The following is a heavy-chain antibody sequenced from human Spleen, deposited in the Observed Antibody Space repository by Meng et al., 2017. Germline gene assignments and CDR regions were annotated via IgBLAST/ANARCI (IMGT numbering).Heavy chain of an antibody. D-gene: IGHD6-19*01. CDR2: INPDSGAA. Sequence: ASVKVSCKGSAYSFTAYYLYWVRQAPGQGLEWMGWINPDSGAADYAQKFRGRIRMTRDTSINTAYMELSSLTSDDTAVYYCARLRDTSGWPEHFQHWGQGTLVTVSS. J-gene: IGHJ1*01. CDR3: ARLRDTSGWPEHFQH. CDR1: AYSFTAYY. V-gene: IGHV1-2*02.